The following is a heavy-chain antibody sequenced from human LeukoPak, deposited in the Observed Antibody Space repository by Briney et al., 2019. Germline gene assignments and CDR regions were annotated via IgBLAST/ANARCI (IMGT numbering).Heavy chain of an antibody. J-gene: IGHJ4*02. CDR3: ARAPYYYDSSGYPIHTPKADY. V-gene: IGHV1-18*01. D-gene: IGHD3-22*01. CDR1: GYTFTSYG. Sequence: ASVKVSCKASGYTFTSYGISWVRQAPGQGLEWMGWISAYNGNTNYAQKLQGRVTMTTDTSTSTAYMELGSLRSDDTAVYYCARAPYYYDSSGYPIHTPKADYWGQGTLVTVSS. CDR2: ISAYNGNT.